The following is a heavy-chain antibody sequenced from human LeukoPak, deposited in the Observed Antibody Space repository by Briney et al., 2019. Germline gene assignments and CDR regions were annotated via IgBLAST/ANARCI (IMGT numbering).Heavy chain of an antibody. D-gene: IGHD5-24*01. CDR3: TRLISRGSDYNYVDD. V-gene: IGHV5-51*01. CDR2: IYPADSDT. J-gene: IGHJ4*02. Sequence: GESLKISCKGSGYRFTIYHIGWVRQMPGKGLEWMGIIYPADSDTRYRPTFRGQVTISVDKSINTAYLQWSSLKASDTAMYYCTRLISRGSDYNYVDDWGQGTLITVSS. CDR1: GYRFTIYH.